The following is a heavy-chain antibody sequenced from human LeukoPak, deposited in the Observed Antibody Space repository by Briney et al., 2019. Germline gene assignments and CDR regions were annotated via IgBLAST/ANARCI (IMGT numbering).Heavy chain of an antibody. CDR1: GFTFSDYY. D-gene: IGHD3-10*01. J-gene: IGHJ6*03. CDR3: ARDQGFGELLPYYYYYMDV. Sequence: GSLRLSCAASGFTFSDYYMSWIRQAPGKGLEWVSYISSSGSTIYYADSVKGRFTISRDNAKNSLYLQMNSLRAEDTAVYYCARDQGFGELLPYYYYYMDVWGKGTTVTVSS. CDR2: ISSSGSTI. V-gene: IGHV3-11*04.